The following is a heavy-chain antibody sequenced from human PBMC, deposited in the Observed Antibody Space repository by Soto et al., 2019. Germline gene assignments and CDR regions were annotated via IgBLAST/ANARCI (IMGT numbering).Heavy chain of an antibody. J-gene: IGHJ4*02. CDR1: GGSISSGGYY. D-gene: IGHD6-13*01. CDR2: IYYSGST. CDR3: AREAAAGTNDY. Sequence: PSETLSLTCTVSGGSISSGGYYWSWIRQHPGKGLEWIGYIYYSGSTYYNPSLKSRVTISVDTSKNQFSLKLSSVTAADTAVYYCAREAAAGTNDYWGQGTLVTVSS. V-gene: IGHV4-31*03.